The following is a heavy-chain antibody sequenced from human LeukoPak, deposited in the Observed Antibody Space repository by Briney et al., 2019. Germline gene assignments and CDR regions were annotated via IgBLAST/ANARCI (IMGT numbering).Heavy chain of an antibody. V-gene: IGHV3-30*03. CDR2: ISYDGSNK. J-gene: IGHJ4*02. D-gene: IGHD2-15*01. Sequence: GGSLRLSCAASGFTFSTYGMHWVRQAPGKGLEWVAVISYDGSNKYYADSVKGRFTISRDNSKNTLYLQMNSLRAEDTAVYYCARDGHYCSGGSCYWGYFDYWGQGTLVTVSS. CDR3: ARDGHYCSGGSCYWGYFDY. CDR1: GFTFSTYG.